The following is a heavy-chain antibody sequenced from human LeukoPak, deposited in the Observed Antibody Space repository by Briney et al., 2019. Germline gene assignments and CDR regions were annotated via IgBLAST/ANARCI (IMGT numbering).Heavy chain of an antibody. Sequence: SETLSLTCSASGYSISRGYYWGWIRQPPGKGLEWIGTIYHSGSTYYNPSLKSRVTISVDTSKNQFSLNLNSVTAADTAVYYCARVEALGPFDYWGQGTLVTVSS. J-gene: IGHJ4*02. CDR1: GYSISRGYY. V-gene: IGHV4-38-2*02. CDR2: IYHSGST. CDR3: ARVEALGPFDY.